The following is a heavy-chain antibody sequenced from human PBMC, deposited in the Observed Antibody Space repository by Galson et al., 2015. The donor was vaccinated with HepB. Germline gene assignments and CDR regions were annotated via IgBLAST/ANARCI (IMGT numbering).Heavy chain of an antibody. CDR2: IKTKAYSGTA. Sequence: SLRLSCAASGFTFSNAWMNWVRQAPGKGLEWVGRIKTKAYSGTADYAAPVKGRFTISRDDSKNTLFLQLNSPKSEDTAVYFCTSEAWGDSNLFDYWGQGTLVTVSS. CDR3: TSEAWGDSNLFDY. D-gene: IGHD2-21*02. V-gene: IGHV3-15*07. CDR1: GFTFSNAW. J-gene: IGHJ4*02.